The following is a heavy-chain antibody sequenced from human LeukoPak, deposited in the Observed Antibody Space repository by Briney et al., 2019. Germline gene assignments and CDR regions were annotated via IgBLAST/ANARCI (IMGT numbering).Heavy chain of an antibody. CDR1: GFTFSSYE. CDR2: ISSSGSTI. J-gene: IGHJ6*02. Sequence: GGSLRLSCAASGFTFSSYEMNWVRQAPGKGLEWVSYISSSGSTIYYADSVKGRFTTSRDNAKNSLYLQMNSLRAEDTAVYYCARDQVLYCSSTSCLKGNYYYGMDVWGQGTTVTVSS. V-gene: IGHV3-48*03. CDR3: ARDQVLYCSSTSCLKGNYYYGMDV. D-gene: IGHD2-2*01.